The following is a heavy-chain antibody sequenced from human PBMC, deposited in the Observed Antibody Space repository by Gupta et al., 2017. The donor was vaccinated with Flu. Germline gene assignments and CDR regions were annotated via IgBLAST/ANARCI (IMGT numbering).Heavy chain of an antibody. CDR3: AREGRVGATTPYFDY. D-gene: IGHD1-26*01. CDR2: ISAYNGNT. CDR1: G. J-gene: IGHJ4*02. V-gene: IGHV1-18*01. Sequence: GMSWVRQAPGQGLEWMGWISAYNGNTIYAQKFQGRFTMTTDTSTSTAYMELLNLGSDDTAVYYCAREGRVGATTPYFDYWGQGTLVTVSS.